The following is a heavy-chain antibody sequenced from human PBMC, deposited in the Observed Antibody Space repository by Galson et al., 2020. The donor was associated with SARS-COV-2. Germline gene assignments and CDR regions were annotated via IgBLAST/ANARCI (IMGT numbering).Heavy chain of an antibody. CDR2: IWYDGSNK. D-gene: IGHD3-22*01. J-gene: IGHJ6*02. CDR1: GFTFSSYG. Sequence: TGGSLRLSCAASGFTFSSYGMHWVRQAPGKGLEWVAVIWYDGSNKYYADSVKGRFTISRDNSKNTLYLQMNSLRAEDTAVYYCARAGTYYYDSSGYYYPPCYYYYYGMDVWGQGTTVTVSS. V-gene: IGHV3-33*01. CDR3: ARAGTYYYDSSGYYYPPCYYYYYGMDV.